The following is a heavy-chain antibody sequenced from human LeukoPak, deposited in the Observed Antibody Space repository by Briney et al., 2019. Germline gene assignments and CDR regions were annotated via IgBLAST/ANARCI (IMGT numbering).Heavy chain of an antibody. V-gene: IGHV1-18*01. J-gene: IGHJ4*02. CDR1: GYTFTSYG. CDR2: ISAYNGNT. CDR3: ARVDYYDSSGYSPPNY. Sequence: ASVKASCKASGYTFTSYGISWVRQAPGQGLEWMGWISAYNGNTNYAQKLQGRVTMTTDTSTSTAYMELRSLRSDDTAVYCCARVDYYDSSGYSPPNYWGQGTLVTVSS. D-gene: IGHD3-22*01.